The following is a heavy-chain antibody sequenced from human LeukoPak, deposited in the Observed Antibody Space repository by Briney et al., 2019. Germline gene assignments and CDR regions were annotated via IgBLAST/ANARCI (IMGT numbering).Heavy chain of an antibody. CDR3: ASAIVVVTAIPGWFDP. Sequence: VASVKVSCKASGGTFSSYAISWVRQAPGQGLEWMGGIIPIFGTANYVQKFQGRVTITTDESTSTAYMELSSLRSEDTAVYYCASAIVVVTAIPGWFDPWGQGTLVTVSS. CDR2: IIPIFGTA. V-gene: IGHV1-69*05. J-gene: IGHJ5*02. D-gene: IGHD2-21*02. CDR1: GGTFSSYA.